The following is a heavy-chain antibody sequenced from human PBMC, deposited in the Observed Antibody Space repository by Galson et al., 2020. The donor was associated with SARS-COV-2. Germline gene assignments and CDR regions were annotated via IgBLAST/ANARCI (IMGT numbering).Heavy chain of an antibody. CDR3: VKDRYHVKVTAASGPDS. J-gene: IGHJ5*01. CDR2: ISYDGSKK. Sequence: QAGGSLRLSCAASGFSFSNFGMHWVRQVPGRGLEWVAVISYDGSKKFYGDSVKGRFTISRDNSRDTLSLQMSNLRPQDTGIYYCVKDRYHVKVTAASGPDSWGQGTPVTVSS. V-gene: IGHV3-30*18. D-gene: IGHD2-2*01. CDR1: GFSFSNFG.